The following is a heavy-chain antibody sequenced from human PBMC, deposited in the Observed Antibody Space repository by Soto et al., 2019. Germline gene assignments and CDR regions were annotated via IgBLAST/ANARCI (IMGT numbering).Heavy chain of an antibody. V-gene: IGHV3-49*04. J-gene: IGHJ6*02. Sequence: GGSLRLSCTASGFTFGDYAMSWVRQAPGKGLEWVGFIRSKAYGGTTEYAASVKGRFTISRDDSKSIAYLQMNSLKTEDTAVYYCTRDKGSYDFWSGYYYYYGMDVSGQGTTVTVSS. CDR3: TRDKGSYDFWSGYYYYYGMDV. CDR1: GFTFGDYA. CDR2: IRSKAYGGTT. D-gene: IGHD3-3*01.